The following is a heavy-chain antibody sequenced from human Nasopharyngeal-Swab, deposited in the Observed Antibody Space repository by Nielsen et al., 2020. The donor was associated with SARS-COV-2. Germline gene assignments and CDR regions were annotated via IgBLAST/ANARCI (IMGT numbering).Heavy chain of an antibody. D-gene: IGHD1-14*01. J-gene: IGHJ5*02. CDR1: GFTFSSNA. Sequence: GESLKISCAASGFTFSSNALSWVRQAPGKGLEWVAVISYDGSNKYYADSVKGRFTISRDNSKNTLYLQMNSLRAEDTAVYYCARGAEVAWGQGTLVTVSS. V-gene: IGHV3-30*04. CDR3: ARGAEVA. CDR2: ISYDGSNK.